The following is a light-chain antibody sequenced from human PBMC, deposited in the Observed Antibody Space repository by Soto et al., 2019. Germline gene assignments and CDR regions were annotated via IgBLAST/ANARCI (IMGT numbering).Light chain of an antibody. Sequence: EIVLTQSPATLSVPPGESATLSCRASQSVDNNLVWYQQNPGQAPRLLIYGASTRATDIPARFSGGGSWTEFTLTTSTLQSKDFAVYYWQHYHNWPQTFGQGTKVESK. CDR3: QHYHNWPQT. CDR2: GAS. J-gene: IGKJ1*01. V-gene: IGKV3-15*01. CDR1: QSVDNN.